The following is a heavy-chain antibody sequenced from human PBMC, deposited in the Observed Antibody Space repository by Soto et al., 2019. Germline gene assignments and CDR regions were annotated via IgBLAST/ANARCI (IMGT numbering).Heavy chain of an antibody. CDR2: ISAYNGNT. J-gene: IGHJ3*02. CDR1: GYTFTSYG. CDR3: ARDYYDSSGYYATSNDAFDI. Sequence: ASVKVSCKASGYTFTSYGISWVRQAPGQGLEWMGWISAYNGNTNYAQKLQGRVTMTTDTSTSIAYMELRSLRSDDTAVYYCARDYYDSSGYYATSNDAFDIWGQGTMVTVSS. V-gene: IGHV1-18*01. D-gene: IGHD3-22*01.